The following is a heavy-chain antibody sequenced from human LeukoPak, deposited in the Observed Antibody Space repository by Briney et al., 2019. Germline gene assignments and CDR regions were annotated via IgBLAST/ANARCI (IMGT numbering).Heavy chain of an antibody. V-gene: IGHV3-53*01. D-gene: IGHD3-22*01. J-gene: IGHJ4*02. Sequence: GGSLRLSCAASGFTFSDYAMSWVRQAPGKGLEWVSAIYSGDMTYYADSVEGRFTISRDKSKNTLYLQMNSLRAEDTAVYYCARDGYHSSGYYGWGQGTLVSVSS. CDR2: IYSGDMT. CDR1: GFTFSDYA. CDR3: ARDGYHSSGYYG.